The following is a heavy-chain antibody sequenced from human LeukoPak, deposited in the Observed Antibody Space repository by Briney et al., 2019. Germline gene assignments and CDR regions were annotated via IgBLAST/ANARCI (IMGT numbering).Heavy chain of an antibody. CDR3: ASGDLVAGLFDY. J-gene: IGHJ4*02. V-gene: IGHV3-53*01. CDR2: IYSGGST. Sequence: GGSLRLSCVASGFTVSSNYMSWVRQAPGKGLEWVSVIYSGGSTYYADSVKGRFTISRDNSKNTLYLQMNSLRAEDTAVYYCASGDLVAGLFDYWGQGTLVTVSS. CDR1: GFTVSSNY. D-gene: IGHD6-19*01.